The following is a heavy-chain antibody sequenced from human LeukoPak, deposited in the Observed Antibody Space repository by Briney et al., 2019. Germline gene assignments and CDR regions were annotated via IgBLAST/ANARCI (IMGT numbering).Heavy chain of an antibody. CDR3: AGEYCSGGSCYSFDY. J-gene: IGHJ4*02. V-gene: IGHV3-21*01. CDR2: ISSSSTYI. CDR1: GFTFSTYS. Sequence: GGSLRLSCEASGFTFSTYSMNWVRQAPGRGLEWVSSISSSSTYIYYADSLKGRFTTSRDNAKNSLYLRMNSLRAEDTAVYYCAGEYCSGGSCYSFDYWGQGTLVTVSS. D-gene: IGHD2-15*01.